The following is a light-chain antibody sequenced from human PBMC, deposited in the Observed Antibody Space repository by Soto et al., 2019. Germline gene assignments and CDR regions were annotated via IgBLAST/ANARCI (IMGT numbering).Light chain of an antibody. V-gene: IGKV1-39*01. CDR2: AAS. CDR1: QSISNY. Sequence: DIQMTQSPSSLSASVGDRVTITCRASQSISNYLNWYPQKPGKAPKLLIYAASSLQSGVPSRFSGSGSGTDFTLTISSLQPEDFATYYCHQSYNTPLTFGGGTKVEIK. J-gene: IGKJ4*01. CDR3: HQSYNTPLT.